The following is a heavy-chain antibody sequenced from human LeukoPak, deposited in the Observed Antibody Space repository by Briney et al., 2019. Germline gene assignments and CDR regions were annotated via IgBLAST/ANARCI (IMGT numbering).Heavy chain of an antibody. CDR3: ARQGPLDSSGYYHYYYYGMDV. J-gene: IGHJ6*02. CDR1: GYSISSGYY. D-gene: IGHD3-22*01. CDR2: IYHSGST. Sequence: PSETLSLTCTVSGYSISSGYYWGWIRQPPGKGLEWIGNIYHSGSTYYNPSLKSRVTISVDTSKNQFSLKLSSVTAADTAVYYCARQGPLDSSGYYHYYYYGMDVWGQGTTVTVSS. V-gene: IGHV4-38-2*02.